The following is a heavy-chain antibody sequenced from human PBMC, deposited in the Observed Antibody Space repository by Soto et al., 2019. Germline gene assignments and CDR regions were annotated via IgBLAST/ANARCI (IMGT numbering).Heavy chain of an antibody. CDR2: ISAYNGNT. CDR1: GYTFTSYY. D-gene: IGHD4-4*01. CDR3: ARVMRSKRSGPDAFDI. V-gene: IGHV1-18*04. J-gene: IGHJ3*02. Sequence: ASVKVSCKASGYTFTSYYMHWVRQAPEQGLEWMGWISAYNGNTNYAQKLQGRVTMTTDTSTSTAYMELRSLRSDDTAVYYCARVMRSKRSGPDAFDIWGQGTMVTVSS.